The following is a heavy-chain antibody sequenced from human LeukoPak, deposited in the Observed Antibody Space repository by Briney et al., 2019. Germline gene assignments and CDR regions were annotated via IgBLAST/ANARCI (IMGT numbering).Heavy chain of an antibody. D-gene: IGHD4-11*01. J-gene: IGHJ6*03. CDR1: GYTYTSYA. CDR3: ARVSGDYSNYGYCYYYMDV. CDR2: INTNTGNL. V-gene: IGHV7-4-1*02. Sequence: ASVKVSCKASGYTYTSYAMNWVRQAPGQGLEWMGWINTNTGNLTYAQGFTGRFVFSLDTSVSTAYLQISSLKAEDTAVYYCARVSGDYSNYGYCYYYMDVWGKGTTVTVSS.